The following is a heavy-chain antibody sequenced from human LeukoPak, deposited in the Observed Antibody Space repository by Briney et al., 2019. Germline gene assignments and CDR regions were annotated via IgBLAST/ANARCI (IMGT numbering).Heavy chain of an antibody. CDR3: ARNDYYGSGSYFYFDY. CDR2: IYYSGNT. CDR1: GGSISSSYSY. D-gene: IGHD3-10*01. J-gene: IGHJ4*02. V-gene: IGHV4-39*07. Sequence: SETLSLTCTVSGGSISSSYSYWGWIRQPPGKGLEWIGNIYYSGNTYYSPSLTSRVTLSVDTSENQFSLKLSSVTAADTAVYYCARNDYYGSGSYFYFDYWGQGTLVTVSS.